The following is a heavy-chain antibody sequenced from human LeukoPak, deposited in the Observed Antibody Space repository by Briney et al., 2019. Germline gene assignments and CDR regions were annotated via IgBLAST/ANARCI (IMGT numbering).Heavy chain of an antibody. CDR2: ISAYNGNT. Sequence: ASVKVSCKASGYTFTSYGISWVRQAPGQGLEWMGWISAYNGNTNYAQQLHGRVTMTTDTTTSTAYMELRGLRSDDTAVYYCARLSHVLRYFAWLLYEYYFDYWGQGTLVTVSS. D-gene: IGHD3-9*01. CDR1: GYTFTSYG. J-gene: IGHJ4*02. CDR3: ARLSHVLRYFAWLLYEYYFDY. V-gene: IGHV1-18*01.